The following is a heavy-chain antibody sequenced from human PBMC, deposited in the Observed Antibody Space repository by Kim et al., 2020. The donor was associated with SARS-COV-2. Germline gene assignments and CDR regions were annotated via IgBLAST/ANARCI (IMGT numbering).Heavy chain of an antibody. Sequence: GGSLRLSCAASGFTFGDSWMQWVRQVPGKGPMWVPRINSDGTATTYAKSVKGRYTISRDHAKNTLYLQMNSLRVEDTAVYYCARASAAKGGAFDMWGQGTTVTVS. V-gene: IGHV3-74*03. CDR3: ARASAAKGGAFDM. CDR1: GFTFGDSW. CDR2: INSDGTAT. J-gene: IGHJ3*02. D-gene: IGHD1-26*01.